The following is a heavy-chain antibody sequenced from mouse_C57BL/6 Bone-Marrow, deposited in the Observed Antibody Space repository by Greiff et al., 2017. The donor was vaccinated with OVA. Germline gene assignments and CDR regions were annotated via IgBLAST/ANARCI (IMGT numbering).Heavy chain of an antibody. CDR1: GYTFTSYW. CDR3: ARSRNSKGDY. Sequence: QVQLQQPGAELVRPGSSVKLSCKASGYTFTSYWMDWVKQRPGQGLEWIGNIYPSDSETHYNQKFKDKATLTVDKSSSTAYMQLSSLTSEDSAVYYGARSRNSKGDYWGQGTTLTVSS. CDR2: IYPSDSET. J-gene: IGHJ2*01. V-gene: IGHV1-61*01. D-gene: IGHD2-5*01.